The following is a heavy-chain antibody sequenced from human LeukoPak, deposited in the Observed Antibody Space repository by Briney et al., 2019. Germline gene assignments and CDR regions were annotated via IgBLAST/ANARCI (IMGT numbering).Heavy chain of an antibody. D-gene: IGHD1-1*01. CDR3: ARSIYNWNDVDWFDP. J-gene: IGHJ5*02. Sequence: GESLKISCKGSGYSFTSYWIGWVRQMPGKGLEWMGIIYPGDSDTRCSPSFQGQVTISADKSISTAYLQWSSLKASDTAMYYCARSIYNWNDVDWFDPWGQGTLVTVSS. V-gene: IGHV5-51*01. CDR1: GYSFTSYW. CDR2: IYPGDSDT.